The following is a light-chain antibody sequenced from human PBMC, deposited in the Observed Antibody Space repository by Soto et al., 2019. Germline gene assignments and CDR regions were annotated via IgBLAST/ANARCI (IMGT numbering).Light chain of an antibody. CDR2: HAS. CDR1: QSVTNS. CDR3: QQRRT. V-gene: IGKV3-11*01. J-gene: IGKJ1*01. Sequence: EIVLTQSPATLSLSPGERATLSCRASQSVTNSVAWYQQQPGQAPRLLIYHASNRATGVPARFSGSGSGTDFTLTISSLEPADFAVYYCQQRRTFGQGTKVEIK.